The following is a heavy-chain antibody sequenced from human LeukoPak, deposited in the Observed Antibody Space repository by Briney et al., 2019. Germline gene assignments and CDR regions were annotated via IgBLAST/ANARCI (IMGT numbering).Heavy chain of an antibody. V-gene: IGHV3-7*01. CDR1: RFTFSSHW. CDR3: ARDYVQYGSPVPMAGD. CDR2: IKQDGSEK. J-gene: IGHJ4*02. D-gene: IGHD2-8*01. Sequence: PGGSLRLSCAASRFTFSSHWMSWVRQAPGRGLEWVANIKQDGSEKYYVDSVKGRVTISRDNAKNSLYLQMNSLRTEDTAVYYCARDYVQYGSPVPMAGDWGQGTLVTVSS.